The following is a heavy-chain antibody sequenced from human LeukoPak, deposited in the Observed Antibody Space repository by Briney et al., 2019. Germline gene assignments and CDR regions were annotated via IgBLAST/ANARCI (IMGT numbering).Heavy chain of an antibody. J-gene: IGHJ4*02. Sequence: GESLKISCKGSGYSFTSYWIGWVRQMPGKGLEWMGIIYPGDSDTRYSPSFQGQVTISADKSISTASLQWSSLKASDTAMYYCARLSSNVSGWSPGTDYWGQGTLVTVSS. CDR2: IYPGDSDT. CDR3: ARLSSNVSGWSPGTDY. CDR1: GYSFTSYW. D-gene: IGHD6-19*01. V-gene: IGHV5-51*01.